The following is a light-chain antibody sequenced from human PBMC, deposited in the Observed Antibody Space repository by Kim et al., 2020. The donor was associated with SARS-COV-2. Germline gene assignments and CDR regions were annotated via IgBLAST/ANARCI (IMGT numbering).Light chain of an antibody. CDR1: QGISSW. Sequence: DIQMTQSPSSVSASVGDRVTITCRASQGISSWLAWYQQKPGKAPKLLIYAASSLQSGVPSRFSGGGSGTAFTLTITSLQPEDFATYDSQQGNSYPCTFGQGTKVEIK. J-gene: IGKJ1*01. CDR3: QQGNSYPCT. CDR2: AAS. V-gene: IGKV1-12*02.